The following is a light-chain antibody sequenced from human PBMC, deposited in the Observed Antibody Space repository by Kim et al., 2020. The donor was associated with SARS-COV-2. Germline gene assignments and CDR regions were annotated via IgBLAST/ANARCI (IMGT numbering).Light chain of an antibody. CDR3: GTWDSSLSAV. CDR1: SSKSGNNY. Sequence: PGQKVTISCSGSSSKSGNNYVSWYQQLPGTAPKLLFYDTNKRPSGIPDRFSGTKSGTTATLRTTGLQTGDEADYYCGTWDSSLSAVFGGGTQLTV. V-gene: IGLV1-51*01. CDR2: DTN. J-gene: IGLJ3*02.